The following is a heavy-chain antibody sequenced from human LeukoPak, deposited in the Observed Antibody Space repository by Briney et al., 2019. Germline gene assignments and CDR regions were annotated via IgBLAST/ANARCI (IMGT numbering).Heavy chain of an antibody. CDR3: ARDGGSGWY. J-gene: IGHJ4*02. Sequence: PGGSLRLSCAASGFTLSSYGMNWDRQAPGQGLEWVAVISYDGSKIYYADSVQGRFIISRDNSKNTLYLQMNSLKTEDTAVYYCARDGGSGWYWGLGTLVTVSS. CDR1: GFTLSSYG. V-gene: IGHV3-30*03. D-gene: IGHD6-19*01. CDR2: ISYDGSKI.